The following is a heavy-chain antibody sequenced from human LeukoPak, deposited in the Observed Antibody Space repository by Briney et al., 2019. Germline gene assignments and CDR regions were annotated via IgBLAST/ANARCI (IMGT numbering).Heavy chain of an antibody. Sequence: ASVTASFTASGFTLTNYGITWVRQAPGQGLEWMGWISAHNANTHSAHKLQGRVAMTTDTSTNTAYMELRSLRSDDTAAYYCAGTPGDWGAFDIWGPGTMVTVSS. CDR3: AGTPGDWGAFDI. J-gene: IGHJ3*02. CDR1: GFTLTNYG. CDR2: ISAHNANT. V-gene: IGHV1-18*01. D-gene: IGHD7-27*01.